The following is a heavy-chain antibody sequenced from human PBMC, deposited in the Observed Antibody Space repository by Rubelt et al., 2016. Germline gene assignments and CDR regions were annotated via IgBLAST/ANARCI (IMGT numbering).Heavy chain of an antibody. CDR3: ATRSLWFGEIDRYFDY. V-gene: IGHV1-24*01. Sequence: QVQLVQSGAEVKKPGASVKVSCKVSGYTLTELSMHWVRQAPGKGLEWMGGFDPEDGETIYAQKFQGRVTMTEDTSTDTAYMELGSLRSEDTAVYYCATRSLWFGEIDRYFDYWGQGTLVTVSS. CDR2: FDPEDGET. CDR1: GYTLTELS. J-gene: IGHJ4*02. D-gene: IGHD3-10*01.